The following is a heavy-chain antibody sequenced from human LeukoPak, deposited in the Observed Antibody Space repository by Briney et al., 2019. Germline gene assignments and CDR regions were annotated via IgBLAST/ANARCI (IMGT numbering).Heavy chain of an antibody. Sequence: GGSLRLSCAASGFSFSTYWMSWIRQAPGKGLEWVANIKQDGSEKYYVNSVKGRFAISRDNAKNSLYLQMDSLRAEDTAVYYCASLSSIVATFWGQGTLVTVSS. CDR3: ASLSSIVATF. V-gene: IGHV3-7*01. D-gene: IGHD5-12*01. CDR2: IKQDGSEK. CDR1: GFSFSTYW. J-gene: IGHJ4*02.